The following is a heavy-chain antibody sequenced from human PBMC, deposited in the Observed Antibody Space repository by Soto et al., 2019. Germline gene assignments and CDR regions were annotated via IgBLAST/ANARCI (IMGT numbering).Heavy chain of an antibody. CDR1: GYTFTSYG. CDR2: ISAYNGNT. J-gene: IGHJ3*02. D-gene: IGHD6-19*01. V-gene: IGHV1-18*01. CDR3: ARDVAVAGYDVFDI. Sequence: ASVKVSCKASGYTFTSYGISWVRQAPGQGLEWMGWISAYNGNTNYAQKLQGRVTMTTDTSTSTAYMELRSLRSDDTAVYYCARDVAVAGYDVFDIWGQGTMVTVSS.